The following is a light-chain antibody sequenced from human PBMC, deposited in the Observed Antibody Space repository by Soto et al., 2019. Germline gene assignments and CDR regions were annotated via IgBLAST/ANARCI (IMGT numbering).Light chain of an antibody. CDR3: QQGTDWPPGT. CDR1: QSVSTF. V-gene: IGKV3-11*01. J-gene: IGKJ1*01. CDR2: DAS. Sequence: EIVLTQSPATLSLSPGERATLSCRASQSVSTFLAWYQHKPGQAPRLLIYDASNRATGIPDRFRGSGSGTDFTLTISSLDPEDFALYYCQQGTDWPPGTFGQGTKVEIK.